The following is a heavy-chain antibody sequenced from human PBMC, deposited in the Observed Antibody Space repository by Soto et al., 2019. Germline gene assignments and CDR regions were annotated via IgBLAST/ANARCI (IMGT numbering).Heavy chain of an antibody. CDR1: GFTYSSYA. V-gene: IGHV3-23*01. CDR3: AGNWNYIYYYMDV. CDR2: ISGSGGST. J-gene: IGHJ6*03. Sequence: HLGGSLRLSCAASGFTYSSYAMSWVRQAPGKGLEWVSAISGSGGSTYYADSVKGRFTISRDNSKNTLYLQMNSLRAEDTAVYYCAGNWNYIYYYMDVWGKGTTVTVSS. D-gene: IGHD1-1*01.